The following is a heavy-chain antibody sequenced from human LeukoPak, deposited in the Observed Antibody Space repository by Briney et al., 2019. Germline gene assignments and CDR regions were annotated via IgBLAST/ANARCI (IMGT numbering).Heavy chain of an antibody. D-gene: IGHD3-22*01. J-gene: IGHJ5*01. CDR3: ARDLWNFYDDSGYNRDFDS. V-gene: IGHV1-18*01. CDR2: IGTYGGDT. CDR1: TSH. Sequence: ASVTVSCKATSHISWVRQAPGQGLEWMGWIGTYGGDTYYAQKFQGRITVTTDTSTSTVYMELRNLRSDDTAVYYCARDLWNFYDDSGYNRDFDSWGQGTLVTVSS.